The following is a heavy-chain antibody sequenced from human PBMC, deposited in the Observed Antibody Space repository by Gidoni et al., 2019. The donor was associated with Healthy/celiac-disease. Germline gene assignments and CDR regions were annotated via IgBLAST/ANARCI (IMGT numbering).Heavy chain of an antibody. V-gene: IGHV3-30*02. CDR3: AKEATYYYGSGSYNWFDP. CDR2: IRYDGSNK. Sequence: CPASGFTFSSYGMHWVRQAPGKGLEWVAFIRYDGSNKYYADSVKGRFTISRDNSKNTLYLQMNSLRAEDTAVYYCAKEATYYYGSGSYNWFDPWGQGTLVTVSS. D-gene: IGHD3-10*01. J-gene: IGHJ5*02. CDR1: GFTFSSYG.